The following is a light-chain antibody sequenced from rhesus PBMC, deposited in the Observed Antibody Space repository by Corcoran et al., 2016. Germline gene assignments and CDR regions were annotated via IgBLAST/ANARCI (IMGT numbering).Light chain of an antibody. V-gene: IGKV1-69*01. CDR3: QQHDNSPFT. CDR2: RAS. J-gene: IGKJ3*01. Sequence: DIQMTQSPSPLSASVGDRVTITCRASQGISNWLAWYQPKPGKAPKLLIYRASNLETGVPSRFSGSGYGTDFTLTISSLQPEDIATYYCQQHDNSPFTFGPGTKLDIK. CDR1: QGISNW.